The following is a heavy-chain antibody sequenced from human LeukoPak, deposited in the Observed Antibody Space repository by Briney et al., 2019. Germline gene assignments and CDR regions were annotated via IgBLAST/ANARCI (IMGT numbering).Heavy chain of an antibody. J-gene: IGHJ4*02. CDR1: GFTFNSYA. Sequence: PGGSLRLSCAASGFTFNSYAMNWVRQAPGRGLEWVSFISGISLSIYYADSVKGRFTISRDNSKNTLYLQMNSLRAEDTAVYYCAKTYDSGSYDFDYWGQGTLVTVSS. CDR3: AKTYDSGSYDFDY. V-gene: IGHV3-23*01. D-gene: IGHD5-12*01. CDR2: ISGISLSI.